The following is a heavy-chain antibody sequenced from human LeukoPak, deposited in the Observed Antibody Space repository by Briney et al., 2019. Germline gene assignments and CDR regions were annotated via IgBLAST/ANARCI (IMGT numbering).Heavy chain of an antibody. CDR3: ARGGYDYVWGSYRLSHAFDI. V-gene: IGHV1-2*02. D-gene: IGHD3-16*01. J-gene: IGHJ3*02. Sequence: ASVKVSCKASGYTFTGYYMHWVRQAPGQGLEWMGWINPNSGGTNYAQKFQGRVTMTRDTSISTAYMELSRLRSDDTAVYYCARGGYDYVWGSYRLSHAFDIWGQGTMVTVSS. CDR1: GYTFTGYY. CDR2: INPNSGGT.